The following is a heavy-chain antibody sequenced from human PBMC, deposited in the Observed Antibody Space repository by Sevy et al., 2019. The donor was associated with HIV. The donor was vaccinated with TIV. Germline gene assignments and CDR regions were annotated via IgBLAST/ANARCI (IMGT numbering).Heavy chain of an antibody. Sequence: SETLSLTCTVSGGSISSYYWSWIRQPPGKALEWIGYIYYSGSTNYNPSLTSRVTISVDTSKNQCSLKLSSVTAADTAVYYCARGSRGIAAAIDSWGQGTLVTVSS. CDR1: GGSISSYY. CDR3: ARGSRGIAAAIDS. V-gene: IGHV4-59*01. D-gene: IGHD6-13*01. J-gene: IGHJ4*02. CDR2: IYYSGST.